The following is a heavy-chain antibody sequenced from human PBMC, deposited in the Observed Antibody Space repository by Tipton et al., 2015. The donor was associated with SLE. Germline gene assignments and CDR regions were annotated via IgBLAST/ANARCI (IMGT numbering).Heavy chain of an antibody. D-gene: IGHD3-3*02. V-gene: IGHV4-38-2*01. Sequence: TLSLTCAVSGYSISSGYYWGWIRQPPGKGLEWIGTIYHTGSTYYNPSLKSRVTISVDTSKNQFSLNLNSVTAADTAVYYCARALLGGGSDYWGQGTLVTVSS. CDR1: GYSISSGYY. CDR2: IYHTGST. CDR3: ARALLGGGSDY. J-gene: IGHJ4*02.